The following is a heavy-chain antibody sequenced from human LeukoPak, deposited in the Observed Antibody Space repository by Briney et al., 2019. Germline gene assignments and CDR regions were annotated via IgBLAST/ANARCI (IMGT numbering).Heavy chain of an antibody. CDR1: GFTFSSYW. CDR3: ARLYSYGGKGYFDY. Sequence: PGGSLRLSCAASGFTFSSYWMSWVRQAPGKGLEWVANIKQAGSEKYYVDSVKGRFTISRDNAKNSLYLQMNSLRAEDTAVYYCARLYSYGGKGYFDYWGQGTLVTVSS. D-gene: IGHD5-18*01. V-gene: IGHV3-7*04. CDR2: IKQAGSEK. J-gene: IGHJ4*02.